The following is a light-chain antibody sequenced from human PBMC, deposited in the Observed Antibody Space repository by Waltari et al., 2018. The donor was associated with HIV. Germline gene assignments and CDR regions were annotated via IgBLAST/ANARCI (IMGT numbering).Light chain of an antibody. CDR1: SSDIGRSNH. V-gene: IGLV2-14*03. Sequence: QSALTQPASVSGSPGQSITISCTGSSSDIGRSNHVSWYQQFPGKAPKLLITDVIRRPLGVSERFSGSKSGNTASLTISGLQAEDEASYFCSSYSSVNTFVVFGGGTKVTVL. CDR3: SSYSSVNTFVV. CDR2: DVI. J-gene: IGLJ2*01.